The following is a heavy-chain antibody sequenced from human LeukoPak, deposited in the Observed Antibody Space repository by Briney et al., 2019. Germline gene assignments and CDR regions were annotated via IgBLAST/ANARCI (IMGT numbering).Heavy chain of an antibody. CDR2: IYYSGST. D-gene: IGHD3-10*01. CDR1: GGSISSYY. CDR3: ARSYSTITMVRGFDP. J-gene: IGHJ5*02. V-gene: IGHV4-59*01. Sequence: SETLSLTCTVSGGSISSYYWSWIRQPPGKGLEWIGYIYYSGSTNYNLSLKSRVTISVDTSKNQFSLKLSSVTAADTAVYYCARSYSTITMVRGFDPWGQGTLVTVSS.